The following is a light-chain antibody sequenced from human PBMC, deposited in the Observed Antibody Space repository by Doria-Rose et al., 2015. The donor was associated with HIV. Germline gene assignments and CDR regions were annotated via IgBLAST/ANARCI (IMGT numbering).Light chain of an antibody. CDR1: QSISNW. J-gene: IGKJ2*01. CDR3: QQYNTYPYT. CDR2: KAS. Sequence: VTIPCRASQSISNWLSWYQPKPGKAPNLLIYKASTLQNGVPSRFSGNESGTEFTLTISSLQPEDFVTYYCQQYNTYPYTFGQGTKLEIK. V-gene: IGKV1-5*03.